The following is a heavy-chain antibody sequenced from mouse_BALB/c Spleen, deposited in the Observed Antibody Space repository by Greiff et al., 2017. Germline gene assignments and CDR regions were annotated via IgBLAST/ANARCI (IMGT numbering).Heavy chain of an antibody. J-gene: IGHJ4*01. CDR1: GYTFTDYW. V-gene: IGHV1-69*01. CDR3: ARGGGGNAMDY. CDR2: IDTSDSYT. D-gene: IGHD1-1*02. Sequence: QVQLQQPGAELVMPGASVKMSCKASGYTFTDYWMHWVKQRPGQGLEWIGAIDTSDSYTSYNQKFKGKATLTVDESSSTAYMQLSSLTSEDSAVYYCARGGGGNAMDYWGQGTSVTVSS.